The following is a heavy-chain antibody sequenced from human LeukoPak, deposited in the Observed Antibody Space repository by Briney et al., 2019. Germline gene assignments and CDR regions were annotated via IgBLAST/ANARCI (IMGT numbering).Heavy chain of an antibody. J-gene: IGHJ4*02. CDR2: INHSGST. CDR3: ARAPNYYVERGAFDY. CDR1: GGSFSGYC. D-gene: IGHD3-10*02. Sequence: SGTLSLTCAVYGGSFSGYCWSWIRQPPGKGLEWIGEINHSGSTNYNPSLKSRVTISVDTSKNQFSLKLSSVTAADTAVYYCARAPNYYVERGAFDYWGQGTLVTVSS. V-gene: IGHV4-34*01.